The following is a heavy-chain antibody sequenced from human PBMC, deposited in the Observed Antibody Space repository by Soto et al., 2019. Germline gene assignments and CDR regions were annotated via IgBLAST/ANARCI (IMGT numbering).Heavy chain of an antibody. D-gene: IGHD3-9*01. V-gene: IGHV1-18*01. CDR1: GYTYTRYR. Sequence: VNRYRKSAGYTYTRYRGSCVIKNQKQGLEWMGWISAYNGNTNYAQKLQGRVTMTTDTSTSTAYMELRSLSSDDTAVYYCARDTSDILTDYTYYYYGMDVWGQRTTVTGYS. J-gene: IGHJ6*02. CDR3: ARDTSDILTDYTYYYYGMDV. CDR2: ISAYNGNT.